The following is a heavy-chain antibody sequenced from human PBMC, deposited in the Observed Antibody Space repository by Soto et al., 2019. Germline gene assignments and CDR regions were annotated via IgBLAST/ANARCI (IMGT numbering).Heavy chain of an antibody. Sequence: GGSLRLSCAASGFTFSSYEMNWVRQAPGKGLEWVSYISSSGSTIYYADSVKGRFTISRDNAKNSLYLQMNSLRAEDTAVYYCARALYCGGDCYSAATEYFDYWGQGTLVTVS. D-gene: IGHD2-21*02. CDR2: ISSSGSTI. J-gene: IGHJ4*02. CDR1: GFTFSSYE. CDR3: ARALYCGGDCYSAATEYFDY. V-gene: IGHV3-48*03.